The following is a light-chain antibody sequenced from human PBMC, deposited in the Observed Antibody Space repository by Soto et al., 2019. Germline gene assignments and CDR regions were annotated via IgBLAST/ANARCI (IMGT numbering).Light chain of an antibody. V-gene: IGKV1-27*01. CDR1: QDIGNF. CDR3: QKCKVAPFT. CDR2: AAS. Sequence: DIQMTQSPSSLSAFVGDRVTITCRARQDIGNFLAWYQQKPGKVPKLLIYAASTLQSGVPSRFSGSGSGTDFTRTISSLQPEDVATYYCQKCKVAPFTFGGGTKVDIK. J-gene: IGKJ4*01.